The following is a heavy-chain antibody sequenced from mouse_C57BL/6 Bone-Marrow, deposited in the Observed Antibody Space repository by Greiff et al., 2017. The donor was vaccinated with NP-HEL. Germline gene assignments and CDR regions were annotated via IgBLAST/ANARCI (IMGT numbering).Heavy chain of an antibody. V-gene: IGHV1-80*01. D-gene: IGHD2-5*01. J-gene: IGHJ4*01. CDR3: ARRVYSIDAMDY. CDR2: IYPGDGDT. Sequence: VQLQQSGAELVKPGASVKISCKASGYAFSSYWMNWVKQRPGKGLEWIGQIYPGDGDTNYNGKFKGKATLTADKSSSTAYMQLSSLTSEDSAVYFCARRVYSIDAMDYWGQGTSVTVSS. CDR1: GYAFSSYW.